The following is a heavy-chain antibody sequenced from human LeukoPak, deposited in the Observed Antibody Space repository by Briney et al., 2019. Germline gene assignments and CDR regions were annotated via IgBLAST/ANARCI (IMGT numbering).Heavy chain of an antibody. CDR3: TTEIYGGPDN. CDR2: SISKTDGWAT. V-gene: IGHV3-15*01. CDR1: GFIFSNAW. D-gene: IGHD3-10*01. Sequence: GGSLRLSCAASGFIFSNAWMSWVRQVPGKGLEWVGRSISKTDGWATQYAAPVKGRFTIPRDDSKRTLYLQMNSLKTEDTAVYYCTTEIYGGPDNWGQGTLVTVSS. J-gene: IGHJ4*02.